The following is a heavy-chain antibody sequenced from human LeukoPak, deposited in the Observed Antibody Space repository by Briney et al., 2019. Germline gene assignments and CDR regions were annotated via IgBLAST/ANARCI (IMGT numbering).Heavy chain of an antibody. CDR3: ARDASGHGATQPYGMDV. J-gene: IGHJ6*02. D-gene: IGHD1-26*01. CDR2: TSYDGSNK. V-gene: IGHV3-30*03. CDR1: GFTFSSYS. Sequence: GGSLRLSCAASGFTFSSYSMNWVRQAPGKGLEWVAITSYDGSNKNYADSVKGRFTISRDNSKNTLYLQMNSLRGEDTAVYYCARDASGHGATQPYGMDVWGQGTTVTVSS.